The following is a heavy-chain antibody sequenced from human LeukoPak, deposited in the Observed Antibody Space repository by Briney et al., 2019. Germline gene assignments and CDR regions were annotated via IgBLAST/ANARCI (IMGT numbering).Heavy chain of an antibody. CDR3: ARVSSSVSKPLDY. CDR2: ISSSSSYI. J-gene: IGHJ4*02. V-gene: IGHV3-21*01. CDR1: GFTFGNYN. Sequence: PGGSLRLSCAASGFTFGNYNINWVRQAPGKGLEWVSSISSSSSYIYYADSVKGRFTISRDNAKNSLYLQMNSLRAEDTALYYCARVSSSVSKPLDYWGQGTLVTVSS.